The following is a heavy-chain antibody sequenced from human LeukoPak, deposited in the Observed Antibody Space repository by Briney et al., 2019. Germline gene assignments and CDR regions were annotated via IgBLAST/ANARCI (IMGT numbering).Heavy chain of an antibody. CDR1: GGTFSSYT. Sequence: SVKVSCKASGGTFSSYTISWVRQAPGQGLEWMGRIIPILGIANYAQKFQGRATITADKSTSTAYMELSSLRSEDTAVYYCARERDDYGDYNWFDPWGQGTLVTVSS. CDR2: IIPILGIA. V-gene: IGHV1-69*04. CDR3: ARERDDYGDYNWFDP. J-gene: IGHJ5*02. D-gene: IGHD4-17*01.